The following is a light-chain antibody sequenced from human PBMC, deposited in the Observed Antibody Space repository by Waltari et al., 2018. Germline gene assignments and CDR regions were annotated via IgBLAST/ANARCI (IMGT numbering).Light chain of an antibody. J-gene: IGLJ1*01. CDR2: GKN. Sequence: SSELTQDPAVSVALGQTVRITCQGHSLRSSYASWYQQKPGQAPVLVIYGKNNRPSGIPDRFSGSSSGNTASLTITGAQAEDEADYYCNSRDSSGNHLYVFGTGTKVTVL. CDR1: SLRSSY. V-gene: IGLV3-19*01. CDR3: NSRDSSGNHLYV.